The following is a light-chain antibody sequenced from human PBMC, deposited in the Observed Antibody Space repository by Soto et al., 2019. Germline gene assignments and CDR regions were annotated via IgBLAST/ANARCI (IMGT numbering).Light chain of an antibody. CDR3: QQYNSWPT. Sequence: EIIMTQSPATLSVSPGEGATLSCRTSHSISTNLAWYQHKRGQSPRLLVYGASTRATGVSARFSGSGSGAEFTLSISSLQSEDFAVYYCQQYNSWPTFGGGTKVEIK. J-gene: IGKJ4*01. CDR2: GAS. CDR1: HSISTN. V-gene: IGKV3-15*01.